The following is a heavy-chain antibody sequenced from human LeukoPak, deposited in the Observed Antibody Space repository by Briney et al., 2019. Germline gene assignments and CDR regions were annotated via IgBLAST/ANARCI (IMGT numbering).Heavy chain of an antibody. D-gene: IGHD1-1*01. CDR1: RYSFTNYR. J-gene: IGHJ4*02. Sequence: GASVKVSCKASRYSFTNYRVNGVRQAPGQGLEWLGWISGYTGNTDYAQKFQGRVTMTTDTSTTTAYMELRSLRSDDTAVYYCATSPRVGSTGRFDYWGQGTVVTVSS. V-gene: IGHV1-18*01. CDR3: ATSPRVGSTGRFDY. CDR2: ISGYTGNT.